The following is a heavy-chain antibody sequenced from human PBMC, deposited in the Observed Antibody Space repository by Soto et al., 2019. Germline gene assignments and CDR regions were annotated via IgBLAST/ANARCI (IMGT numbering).Heavy chain of an antibody. CDR3: ARGRGHILAPIA. J-gene: IGHJ5*02. Sequence: ASVKVSCKASGYTFTGYFIHWVRQAPGEGLEWVGYINPNSGVTKYAPRFLGRVTITRDTSIRTAYMDLNNLRSDDTAVYFCARGRGHILAPIAWGPTTLV. CDR1: GYTFTGYF. D-gene: IGHD1-26*01. V-gene: IGHV1-2*02. CDR2: INPNSGVT.